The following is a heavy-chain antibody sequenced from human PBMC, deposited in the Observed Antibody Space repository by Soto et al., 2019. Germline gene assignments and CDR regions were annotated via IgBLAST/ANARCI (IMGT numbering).Heavy chain of an antibody. CDR3: ARGGVEDIVVH. D-gene: IGHD2-15*01. Sequence: SVKLTSKDSRYTNKSKCSSWVRQAPGQGLEWMRWISAYNGNTNYAQKLQGRVTMTTDTSTSTAYMELRSLRSDDTAVYYCARGGVEDIVVHWGQGTLVTVSS. V-gene: IGHV1-18*01. CDR1: RYTNKSKC. J-gene: IGHJ4*02. CDR2: ISAYNGNT.